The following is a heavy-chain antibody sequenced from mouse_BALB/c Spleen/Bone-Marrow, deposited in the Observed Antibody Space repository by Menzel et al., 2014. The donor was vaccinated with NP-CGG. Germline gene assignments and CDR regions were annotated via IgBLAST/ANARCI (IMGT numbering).Heavy chain of an antibody. Sequence: VHVKQSGAELVKPGASVKLSCTASGFNIKDTYMHWVKQRPEQGLEWIGRIDPANGNTKYDPKFQGKATITADTSSNTAFLQLSSLTSEDTAVYYCASYYYGHYFDYWGQSATLTVSS. CDR2: IDPANGNT. V-gene: IGHV14-3*02. D-gene: IGHD1-1*01. J-gene: IGHJ2*01. CDR1: GFNIKDTY. CDR3: ASYYYGHYFDY.